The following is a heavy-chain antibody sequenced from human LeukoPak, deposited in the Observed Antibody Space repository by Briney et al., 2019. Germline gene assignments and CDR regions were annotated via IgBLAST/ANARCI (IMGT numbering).Heavy chain of an antibody. Sequence: PSETLSLTCAVYGGSFSGYYWSWIRQPPGKGLEWIGEINHSGSTNYNPSLKSRVTISVDTSKNQFSLKLSSVTAADTAVYYCARKEKMTAFDPWGQGTLVTVSS. CDR2: INHSGST. CDR3: ARKEKMTAFDP. J-gene: IGHJ5*02. CDR1: GGSFSGYY. V-gene: IGHV4-34*01. D-gene: IGHD5-24*01.